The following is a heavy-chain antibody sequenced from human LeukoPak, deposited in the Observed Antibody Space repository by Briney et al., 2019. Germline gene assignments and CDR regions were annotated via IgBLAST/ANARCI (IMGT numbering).Heavy chain of an antibody. CDR2: IPYDGSNK. CDR3: ARVHCGGDCCFDY. V-gene: IGHV3-30*04. D-gene: IGHD2-21*02. CDR1: GFTFSSYA. J-gene: IGHJ4*02. Sequence: GGSLRLSCAASGFTFSSYAMHWVRQAPGKGLEWVAVIPYDGSNKYYADSVKGRFTISRDNAKNTLYLQMNSLRAEDTAVYYCARVHCGGDCCFDYWGQGTLVTVSS.